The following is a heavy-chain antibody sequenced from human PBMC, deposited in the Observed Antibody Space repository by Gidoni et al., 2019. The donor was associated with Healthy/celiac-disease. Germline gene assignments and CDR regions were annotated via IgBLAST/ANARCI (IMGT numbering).Heavy chain of an antibody. V-gene: IGHV3-48*03. CDR2: SSSSGSTI. CDR1: GFTFSSYE. CDR3: ARDTAGNRGWWELTGNFDY. D-gene: IGHD1-26*01. J-gene: IGHJ4*02. Sequence: EVQLVESGGGLVQPGGSLRLSCAASGFTFSSYELNWVRQAPGTGLEWVSYSSSSGSTIYYADAVKGRFTISRDNAKNSLYLQMNSLRAEDTAVYYCARDTAGNRGWWELTGNFDYWGQGTLVTVSS.